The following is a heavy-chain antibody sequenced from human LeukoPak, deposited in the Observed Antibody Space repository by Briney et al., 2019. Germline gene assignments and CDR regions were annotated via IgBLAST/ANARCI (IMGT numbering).Heavy chain of an antibody. CDR2: IQYDGNTI. Sequence: GGSLRLSCVASGFTYSHNGMHWVRQAPGKGLEWVAFIQYDGNTIFYADSVKGRFTISRDNSKNTLYLQMNSLRVDDTAIYYCAKLGDSHYYGDYEDYWGQGTLVTVSS. V-gene: IGHV3-30*02. J-gene: IGHJ4*02. CDR3: AKLGDSHYYGDYEDY. D-gene: IGHD4-17*01. CDR1: GFTYSHNG.